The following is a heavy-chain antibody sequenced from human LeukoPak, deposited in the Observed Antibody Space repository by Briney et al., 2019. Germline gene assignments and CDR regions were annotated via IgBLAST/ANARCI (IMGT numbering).Heavy chain of an antibody. Sequence: GGSLRLSCAASGFTFSSYGMHWVRQAPDKGLEWVAVTPNDRRNNYYAESVKGRFTISRDNSKNTLYLQMNSLRAEDTAVYYCARVLSWGLPLDYWGQGTLVTVSS. CDR1: GFTFSSYG. D-gene: IGHD2-21*01. CDR3: ARVLSWGLPLDY. CDR2: TPNDRRNN. V-gene: IGHV3-30*03. J-gene: IGHJ4*02.